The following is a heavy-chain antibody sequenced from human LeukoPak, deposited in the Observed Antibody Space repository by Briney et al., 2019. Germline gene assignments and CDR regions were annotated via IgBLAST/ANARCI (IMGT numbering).Heavy chain of an antibody. D-gene: IGHD3-22*01. CDR3: ARDRGYYDSSGYYYFDY. J-gene: IGHJ4*02. V-gene: IGHV1-18*01. CDR1: GYTFTSYG. CDR2: ISAYNGNT. Sequence: ASVKVSCKASGYTFTSYGISWVRQAPGQGLEWMGWISAYNGNTDYAQKLQGRVTMTTDTSTSTAYMELRSLRSDDTAVYYCARDRGYYDSSGYYYFDYWGQGTLVTVPS.